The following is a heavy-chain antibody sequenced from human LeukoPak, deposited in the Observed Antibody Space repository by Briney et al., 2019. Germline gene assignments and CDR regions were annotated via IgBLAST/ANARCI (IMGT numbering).Heavy chain of an antibody. V-gene: IGHV4-59*01. J-gene: IGHJ4*02. CDR3: ARVGWELLGPFDH. Sequence: PSETLSLTCTGSGGSISSYYWSWIRQPPGKGLEWIGYIYYSGGTNYNPSLKSRVTISVATSKNQFSLKLRSGIAADTAVYYCARVGWELLGPFDHWGQGTLVTVSS. D-gene: IGHD1-26*01. CDR2: IYYSGGT. CDR1: GGSISSYY.